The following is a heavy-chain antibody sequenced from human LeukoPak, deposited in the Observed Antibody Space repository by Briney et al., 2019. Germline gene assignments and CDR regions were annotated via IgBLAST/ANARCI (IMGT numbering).Heavy chain of an antibody. J-gene: IGHJ4*02. V-gene: IGHV4-59*01. D-gene: IGHD6-13*01. CDR2: IYYSGST. CDR1: GGAIISYY. CDR3: ARAAAGLYYFVY. Sequence: SETLSLTCTVSGGAIISYYWSWIRQPPGKGLEWIGYIYYSGSTNYNPSLKSRVTISVDTSKNQFSLKLSSVTAADTAVYYCARAAAGLYYFVYWGQGTLVTVSS.